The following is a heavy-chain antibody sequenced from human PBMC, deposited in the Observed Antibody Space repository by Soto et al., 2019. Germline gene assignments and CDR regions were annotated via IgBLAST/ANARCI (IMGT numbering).Heavy chain of an antibody. Sequence: SETLSLTCTVSGGSISSSTYYWGWIRQPPGEGLEWIGNILYSGRTYYNPSLESRVTISVDTSKNQFSLNLRSVTATDTAVYYCARQGREALAVTGASGDSWGQGTLVTVSS. V-gene: IGHV4-39*01. CDR2: ILYSGRT. J-gene: IGHJ4*02. D-gene: IGHD6-19*01. CDR3: ARQGREALAVTGASGDS. CDR1: GGSISSSTYY.